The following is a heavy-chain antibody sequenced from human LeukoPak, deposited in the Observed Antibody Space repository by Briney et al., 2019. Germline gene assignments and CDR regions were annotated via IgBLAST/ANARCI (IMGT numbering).Heavy chain of an antibody. J-gene: IGHJ4*02. CDR1: GFTFSSYW. CDR3: ARDKGIYYDSSGYSYYFDY. D-gene: IGHD3-22*01. V-gene: IGHV3-7*01. CDR2: IKQGGSEK. Sequence: PGGPLSLSCAPSGFTFSSYWVSWVRHAPGRGLEGVANIKQGGSEKYYVDSVKGRFTISRDNAKNSLYLQMNSLRAEDTAVYYCARDKGIYYDSSGYSYYFDYWGQGTLVTVSS.